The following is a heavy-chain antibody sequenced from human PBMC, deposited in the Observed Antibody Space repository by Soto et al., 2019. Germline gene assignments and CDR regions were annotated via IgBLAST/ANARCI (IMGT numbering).Heavy chain of an antibody. CDR1: GFDFYNYS. D-gene: IGHD3-10*02. CDR2: MSMDGTQK. CDR3: ARDRVPYVYFYYGMDV. J-gene: IGHJ6*02. V-gene: IGHV3-30-3*01. Sequence: QVRLVESGGGVVQPGGSLRLSCAASGFDFYNYSMHWVRRAPGKGLEWVAIMSMDGTQKYYTDSVKGRFTISRDNSKSMFFLQMSSLRPEDTAVYFCARDRVPYVYFYYGMDVWGQGTTVTVSS.